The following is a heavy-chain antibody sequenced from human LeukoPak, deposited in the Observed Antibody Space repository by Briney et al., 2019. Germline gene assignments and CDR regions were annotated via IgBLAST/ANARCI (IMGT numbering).Heavy chain of an antibody. J-gene: IGHJ3*02. CDR2: ISYDGSNK. CDR1: GFTFSSYG. D-gene: IGHD6-13*01. Sequence: HPGRSLRLSCAASGFTFSSYGMHWVRQAPGKGLEWVAVISYDGSNKYYADSVKGRFTISRDNSKNTLYLQMNSLRPEDTAVYYCAKDRSSWWNDAFDIWGQGTMVTVSS. V-gene: IGHV3-30*18. CDR3: AKDRSSWWNDAFDI.